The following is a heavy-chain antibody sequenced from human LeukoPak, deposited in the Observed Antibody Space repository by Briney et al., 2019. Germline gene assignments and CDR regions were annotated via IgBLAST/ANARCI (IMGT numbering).Heavy chain of an antibody. D-gene: IGHD4-17*01. Sequence: TGGSLRLSCAASGVTFSSYGMHWVRQAPGKGLEWVAVIWYDGSNKYYADSVKGRFTISRDNSKNTLYLQMNSLRAEDTAVYYCARGNYGDYVSFDYWGQGTLVTVSS. V-gene: IGHV3-33*01. CDR1: GVTFSSYG. J-gene: IGHJ4*02. CDR2: IWYDGSNK. CDR3: ARGNYGDYVSFDY.